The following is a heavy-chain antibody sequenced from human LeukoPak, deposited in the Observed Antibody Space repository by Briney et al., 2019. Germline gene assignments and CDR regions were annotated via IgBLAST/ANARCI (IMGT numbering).Heavy chain of an antibody. D-gene: IGHD2-15*01. Sequence: PGRSLRLSCAASGFTFDDYAMHWVRQAPGKGLEWVSGISWNSGSIGYADSVKGRFTISRDNAKNSLYLQMNSLRAEDTALYYCAKDSSGGSSEYFQQWGQGTLVTVSS. J-gene: IGHJ1*01. V-gene: IGHV3-9*01. CDR3: AKDSSGGSSEYFQQ. CDR1: GFTFDDYA. CDR2: ISWNSGSI.